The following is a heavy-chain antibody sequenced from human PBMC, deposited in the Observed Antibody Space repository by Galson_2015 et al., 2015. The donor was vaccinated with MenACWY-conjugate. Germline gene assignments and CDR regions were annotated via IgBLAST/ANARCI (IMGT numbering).Heavy chain of an antibody. V-gene: IGHV3-30*18. CDR1: GFTFSSYG. Sequence: SLRLSCAASGFTFSSYGMHWVRQAPGKGLEWVAVISYDGSNKYYADSVKGRFTISRDNSKNTLYLQMNSLRAEDTAVYYCAKAMGPTVVGAEYFQHWGQGTLVTVSS. D-gene: IGHD4-23*01. CDR3: AKAMGPTVVGAEYFQH. J-gene: IGHJ1*01. CDR2: ISYDGSNK.